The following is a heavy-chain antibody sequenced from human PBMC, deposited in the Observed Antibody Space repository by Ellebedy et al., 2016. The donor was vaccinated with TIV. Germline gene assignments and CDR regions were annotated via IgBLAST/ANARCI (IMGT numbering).Heavy chain of an antibody. J-gene: IGHJ6*02. CDR3: ATGGLKMYGMDV. Sequence: GESLKISCQGSRYRFTTYWISWVRLIPGKGLEWVGRIDPSDSVINYSPSFQGHVTISVARSMTTVYLQWSSLEASDSAIYYCATGGLKMYGMDVWGQGTTVTVSS. CDR2: IDPSDSVI. V-gene: IGHV5-10-1*01. CDR1: RYRFTTYW. D-gene: IGHD3-16*01.